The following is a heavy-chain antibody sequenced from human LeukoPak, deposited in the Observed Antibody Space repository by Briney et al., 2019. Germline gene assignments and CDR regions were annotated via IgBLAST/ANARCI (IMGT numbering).Heavy chain of an antibody. CDR1: GGSISSYY. Sequence: PPETLSLTCTVSGGSISSYYWSWIRQPAGKGLEWIGRIYTSGSTNYNPSLKSRVTMSVDTSKNQFSLKLSSVTAADTAVYYCARGFQYCSGGSCYGDAFDIWGQGTMVTVSS. J-gene: IGHJ3*02. D-gene: IGHD2-15*01. V-gene: IGHV4-4*07. CDR2: IYTSGST. CDR3: ARGFQYCSGGSCYGDAFDI.